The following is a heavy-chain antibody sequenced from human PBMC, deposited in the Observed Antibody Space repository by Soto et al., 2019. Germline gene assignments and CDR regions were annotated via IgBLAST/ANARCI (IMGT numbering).Heavy chain of an antibody. Sequence: QVHLVQSGAEVKKPGASVKVSCKGSGYGFTTYGITWVRQAPGQGLEWMAWISAHNGNTNYAQKLQGRVTVTRDTSTRTAYMELSSRRSDVTAVYYCARGGYGDYWGQGALVTVSS. V-gene: IGHV1-18*01. CDR1: GYGFTTYG. CDR2: ISAHNGNT. CDR3: ARGGYGDY. J-gene: IGHJ4*02. D-gene: IGHD1-1*01.